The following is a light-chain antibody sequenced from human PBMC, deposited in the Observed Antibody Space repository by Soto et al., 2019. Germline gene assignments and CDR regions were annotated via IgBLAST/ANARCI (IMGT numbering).Light chain of an antibody. CDR3: QQLKSFPLA. CDR1: QGISSS. J-gene: IGKJ4*01. CDR2: AAS. Sequence: IQLTQSPSSLSASVGDRVTITCRASQGISSSLAWYQQQPGKAPKLLIYAASTLQSGVPSRCSGSGSGTDFTLTISSLQPEEFATYYCQQLKSFPLAFGGGTTVEIK. V-gene: IGKV1-9*01.